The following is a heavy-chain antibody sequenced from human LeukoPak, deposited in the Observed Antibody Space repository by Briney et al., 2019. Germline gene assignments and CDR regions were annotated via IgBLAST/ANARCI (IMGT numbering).Heavy chain of an antibody. Sequence: ASVKVSCKASGGTFNSYAISWVRQAPGQGLEWMGGIIPIFGTANYAQKFQGRVTITADESTSTAYMELSSLRSEDTAVYYCARVPSPKPYCGGDCYSPPALFDYWGQGTLVTVSS. CDR2: IIPIFGTA. D-gene: IGHD2-21*02. J-gene: IGHJ4*02. CDR3: ARVPSPKPYCGGDCYSPPALFDY. V-gene: IGHV1-69*13. CDR1: GGTFNSYA.